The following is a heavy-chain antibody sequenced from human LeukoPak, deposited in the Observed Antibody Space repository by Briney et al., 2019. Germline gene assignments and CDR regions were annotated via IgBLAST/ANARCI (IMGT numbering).Heavy chain of an antibody. CDR1: GFTFSSYE. V-gene: IGHV3-48*03. CDR2: ISSSGGTI. CDR3: ARDAQVEALDY. D-gene: IGHD5-24*01. J-gene: IGHJ4*02. Sequence: GGSLRLSCVGVGFTFSSYEMNWVRQAPGKGLEWVSYISSSGGTIYYADSVKGRFTISRDNAKNSLYLQMNSLRAEDTAVYYCARDAQVEALDYWGQGTLVTVSS.